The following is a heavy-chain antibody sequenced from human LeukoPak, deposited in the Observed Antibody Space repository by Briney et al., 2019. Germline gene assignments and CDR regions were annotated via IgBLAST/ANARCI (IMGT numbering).Heavy chain of an antibody. V-gene: IGHV4-34*01. J-gene: IGHJ6*02. D-gene: IGHD3-3*01. Sequence: SETLSLTCAVYGGSFSGYYWSWIRQPPGKGLEWIGEINHSGSTNYNPSLKSRVTISVDTSKNQFSPKLSSVTAADTAVYYCARGPYDFWSGYSNYYYYGMDVWGQGTTVTVSS. CDR3: ARGPYDFWSGYSNYYYYGMDV. CDR1: GGSFSGYY. CDR2: INHSGST.